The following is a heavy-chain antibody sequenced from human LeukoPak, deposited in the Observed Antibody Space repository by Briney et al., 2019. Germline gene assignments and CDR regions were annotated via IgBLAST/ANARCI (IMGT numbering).Heavy chain of an antibody. CDR2: IWYDGSNK. J-gene: IGHJ4*02. CDR3: ARDKAATLDY. Sequence: GRSLRLSCAASGFTFSSYAVHWVRQAPGKGLEWVAVIWYDGSNKYYADSVKGRFTISRDNSKNTLYLQMNSLRAEDTAVYYCARDKAATLDYWGQGTLVTVSS. D-gene: IGHD2-15*01. V-gene: IGHV3-33*08. CDR1: GFTFSSYA.